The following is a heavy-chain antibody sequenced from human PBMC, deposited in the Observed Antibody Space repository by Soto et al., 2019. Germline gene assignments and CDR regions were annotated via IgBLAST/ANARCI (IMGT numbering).Heavy chain of an antibody. D-gene: IGHD3-3*01. Sequence: SVTMSLTCTVAGGSISSGYDSWSWVRQSPGKGLEWIGHIYNSGITYYNPSLKSRVVISIDTSRNQFSLRLNSLTAADRAVYFCARGVTVFGLVSRFWFDPWGQGTVVTVSS. CDR1: GGSISSGYDS. CDR3: ARGVTVFGLVSRFWFDP. V-gene: IGHV4-30-4*01. J-gene: IGHJ5*02. CDR2: IYNSGIT.